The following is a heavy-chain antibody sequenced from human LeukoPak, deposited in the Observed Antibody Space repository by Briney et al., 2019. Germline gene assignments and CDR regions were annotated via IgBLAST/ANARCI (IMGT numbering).Heavy chain of an antibody. CDR2: IHYSGSN. D-gene: IGHD2-2*01. J-gene: IGHJ6*03. CDR3: ARWYCSSNTCYHMDV. CDR1: GGSISSYY. V-gene: IGHV4-59*01. Sequence: SETLSLTCTLSGGSISSYYWSWIRQPPGKGLEWIGYIHYSGSNTYNPSLKSRVTMSVDTSNNQVSLKLSSVTAADTAVYYCARWYCSSNTCYHMDVWGKGTTVTVSS.